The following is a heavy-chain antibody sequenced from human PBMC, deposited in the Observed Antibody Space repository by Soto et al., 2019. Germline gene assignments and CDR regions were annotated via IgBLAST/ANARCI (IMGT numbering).Heavy chain of an antibody. Sequence: GGSLRLSCAASGFTFSSYAMSWVRQAPGKGLEWVSAISGSGGSTYYADSVKGRFTISRDNSKNTLYLQMNSQRAEDTAVYYCAKRPGYCSSTSCPYYYYGMDVWGQGTTVTVSS. V-gene: IGHV3-23*01. D-gene: IGHD2-2*01. CDR1: GFTFSSYA. J-gene: IGHJ6*02. CDR3: AKRPGYCSSTSCPYYYYGMDV. CDR2: ISGSGGST.